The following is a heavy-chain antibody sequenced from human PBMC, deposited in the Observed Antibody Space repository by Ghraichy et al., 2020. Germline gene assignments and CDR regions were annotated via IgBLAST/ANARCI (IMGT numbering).Heavy chain of an antibody. CDR3: AREGTMIVVARSDAFDI. Sequence: ASVKVSCKASGYTFTSYYMHWVRQAPGQGLEWMGIINPSGGSTSYAQKFQGRVTMTRDTSTSTVYMELSSLRSEDTAVYYCAREGTMIVVARSDAFDIWGQGTMVTVSS. CDR1: GYTFTSYY. J-gene: IGHJ3*02. CDR2: INPSGGST. D-gene: IGHD3-22*01. V-gene: IGHV1-46*01.